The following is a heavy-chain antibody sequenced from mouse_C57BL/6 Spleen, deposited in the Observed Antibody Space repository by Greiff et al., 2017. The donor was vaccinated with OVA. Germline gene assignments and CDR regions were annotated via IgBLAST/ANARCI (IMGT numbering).Heavy chain of an antibody. CDR2: IDPETGGT. CDR1: GYTFTDYE. CDR3: TRRGARDY. J-gene: IGHJ2*01. V-gene: IGHV1-15*01. Sequence: VHLVESGAELVRPGASVTLSCKASGYTFTDYEMHWVKQTPVHGLEWIGAIDPETGGTAYNQKFKGKAILTADKSSSTAYMELRSLTSEDSAVYYCTRRGARDYWGQGTTLTVSS.